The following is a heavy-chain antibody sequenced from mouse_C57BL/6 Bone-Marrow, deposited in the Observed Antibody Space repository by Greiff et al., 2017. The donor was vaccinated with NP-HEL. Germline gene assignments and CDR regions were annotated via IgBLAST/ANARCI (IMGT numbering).Heavy chain of an antibody. Sequence: EVKVVESEGGLVQPGSSMKLSCTASGFTFSDYYMAWVRQVPEKGLEWVANINYDGSSTYYLDSLKSRFIISRDNAKNILYLQMSSLKSEDTATYYCAREGGLRRRTYAMDYWGQGPSVTVSS. J-gene: IGHJ4*01. CDR3: AREGGLRRRTYAMDY. CDR2: INYDGSST. CDR1: GFTFSDYY. V-gene: IGHV5-16*01. D-gene: IGHD2-4*01.